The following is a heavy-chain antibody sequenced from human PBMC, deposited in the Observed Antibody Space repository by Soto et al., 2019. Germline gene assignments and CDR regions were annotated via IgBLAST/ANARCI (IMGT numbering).Heavy chain of an antibody. CDR3: ARGSGKLVDP. D-gene: IGHD1-26*01. J-gene: IGHJ5*02. CDR2: IDPTGGIR. CDR1: GHSITSHY. V-gene: IGHV1-46*01. Sequence: ASVKVSCKASGHSITSHYMHWVRQAPGQGPEWMGTIDPTGGIRNYAQKFQGRVTMTRDTSTSTAYMELSSLTSEDSAVYYCARGSGKLVDPWGQGALVTVSS.